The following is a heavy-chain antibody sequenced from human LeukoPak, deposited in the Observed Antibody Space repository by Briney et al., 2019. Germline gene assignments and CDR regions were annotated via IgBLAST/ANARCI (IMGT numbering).Heavy chain of an antibody. V-gene: IGHV3-30*03. CDR1: GFTFSSYG. CDR3: ASGAYPYYDILTGYPLFDY. Sequence: GGSLRLSCAASGFTFSSYGMHWVRQAPGKGLEWVAVISYDGSNKYYADSVKGRFTISRDNSKNTLYLQMNSLRAEDTAVYYCASGAYPYYDILTGYPLFDYWGQGTLVTVSS. J-gene: IGHJ4*02. D-gene: IGHD3-9*01. CDR2: ISYDGSNK.